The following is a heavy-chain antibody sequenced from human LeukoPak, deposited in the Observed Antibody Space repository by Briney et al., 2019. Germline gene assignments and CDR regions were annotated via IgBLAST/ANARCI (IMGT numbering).Heavy chain of an antibody. CDR3: ASLGGWFGESGFDY. CDR1: GYTFTSYY. D-gene: IGHD3-10*01. J-gene: IGHJ4*02. Sequence: EASVTVSFKASGYTFTSYYMHWVRQAPGQGLEWMGIINPSGGSTSYAQKFQGRVTMTRDTSTSTVYMELSSLRSEDTALYYCASLGGWFGESGFDYWGQGTLVTVSS. CDR2: INPSGGST. V-gene: IGHV1-46*01.